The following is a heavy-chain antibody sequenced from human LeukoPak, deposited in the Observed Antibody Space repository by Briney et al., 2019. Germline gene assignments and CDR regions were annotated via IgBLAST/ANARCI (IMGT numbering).Heavy chain of an antibody. CDR3: ARGGRDDYQMGP. CDR1: GYTFTSYD. J-gene: IGHJ5*02. CDR2: MNPNSGNT. Sequence: ASVKVSCKASGYTFTSYDINWVRQATGQGLEWMGWMNPNSGNTGYAQKFQGRVTMTRNTSISTAYMELSSLRSEDTAVYCCARGGRDDYQMGPWGQGTLVTVSS. D-gene: IGHD4-11*01. V-gene: IGHV1-8*01.